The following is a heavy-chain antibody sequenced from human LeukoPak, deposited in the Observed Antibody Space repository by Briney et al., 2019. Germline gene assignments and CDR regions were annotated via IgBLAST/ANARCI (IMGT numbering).Heavy chain of an antibody. V-gene: IGHV1-18*01. J-gene: IGHJ4*02. CDR3: ARNGRVRRVVKDLFEY. D-gene: IGHD3-10*01. Sequence: ASVRVSCKTSGYTFTDYDITWARQAPGQGLEWMGRVSPYNGNTYYSQTFQGRVTITKDTSTGTAYLDLKNLRADDTAMYYCARNGRVRRVVKDLFEYWGQGTLVAVSS. CDR1: GYTFTDYD. CDR2: VSPYNGNT.